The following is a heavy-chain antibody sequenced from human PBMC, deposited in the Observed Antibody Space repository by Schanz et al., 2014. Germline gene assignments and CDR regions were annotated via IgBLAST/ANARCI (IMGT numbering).Heavy chain of an antibody. J-gene: IGHJ2*01. V-gene: IGHV3-64D*06. CDR1: GFTFSTFA. D-gene: IGHD5-18*01. Sequence: EVQLVESGGDLVQPGGSLRLSCSASGFTFSTFAMHWVRQAPGKGLEYVSAISHDGYSTYYADSVKGRFTISRDNSKNTLFLQMSSLRVDDMAVYYCGRAGTGMAGWYFELWGRGTLVTVSS. CDR3: GRAGTGMAGWYFEL. CDR2: ISHDGYST.